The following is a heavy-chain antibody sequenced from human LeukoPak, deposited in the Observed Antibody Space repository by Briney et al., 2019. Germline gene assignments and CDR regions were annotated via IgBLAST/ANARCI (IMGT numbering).Heavy chain of an antibody. V-gene: IGHV4-34*01. D-gene: IGHD1-26*01. CDR2: INHSGST. CDR3: ARASGSRRGYFDY. CDR1: GGSFSGYY. J-gene: IGHJ4*02. Sequence: SETLSLTCAVYGGSFSGYYWGWIRQPPGKGLEWIGEINHSGSTNYNPSLKSRVTISVDTSKNQFSLKLSSVTAADTAVYYCARASGSRRGYFDYWGQGTLVTVSS.